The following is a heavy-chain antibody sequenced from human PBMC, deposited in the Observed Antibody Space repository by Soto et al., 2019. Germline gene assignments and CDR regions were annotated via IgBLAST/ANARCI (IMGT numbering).Heavy chain of an antibody. CDR1: GDSISTYY. J-gene: IGHJ6*02. CDR2: LYDSGST. D-gene: IGHD3-10*01. Sequence: QVQLQESGPGLVKPSETLSLTCTVSGDSISTYYWSWIRQPPGKGLEWIGYLYDSGSTHYNPSLTSRVTISVDTSKYQFSLKLTSVTAADTAVYYCARENYYGSGTYFRLDVWGQGTRVTVSS. CDR3: ARENYYGSGTYFRLDV. V-gene: IGHV4-59*01.